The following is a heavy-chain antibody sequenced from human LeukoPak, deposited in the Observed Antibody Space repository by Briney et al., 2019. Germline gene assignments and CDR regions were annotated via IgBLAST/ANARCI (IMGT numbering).Heavy chain of an antibody. CDR2: INPNSGGT. D-gene: IGHD6-13*01. CDR1: GYTFTGYY. Sequence: ASVKVSCKASGYTFTGYYLHWVRQAPGQGLEWMGWINPNSGGTSYAQKFQGWVTMTRDTSISTAYMELSRLRSDDTAVYYCARGKLAAAGNWVDWFDPWGQGTLVTVSS. CDR3: ARGKLAAAGNWVDWFDP. V-gene: IGHV1-2*04. J-gene: IGHJ5*02.